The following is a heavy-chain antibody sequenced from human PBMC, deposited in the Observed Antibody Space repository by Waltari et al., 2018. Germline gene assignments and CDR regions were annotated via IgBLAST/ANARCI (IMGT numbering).Heavy chain of an antibody. CDR2: RHFSGTA. D-gene: IGHD3-16*01. V-gene: IGHV4-39*07. CDR3: ASPPPTGGSSFDF. J-gene: IGHJ4*02. CDR1: GDSISSNYFR. Sequence: QLQLQESGPGLVKPSETLSLTCLVSGDSISSNYFRWGWIRRPPGKGLEWIGHRHFSGTADYNPSLKGRASILVDTSRRHFSLELSSVTAADTAIYYCASPPPTGGSSFDFWGQGIQVTVTS.